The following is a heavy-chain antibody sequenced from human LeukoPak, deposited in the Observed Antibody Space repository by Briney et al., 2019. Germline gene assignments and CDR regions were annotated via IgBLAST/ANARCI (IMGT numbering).Heavy chain of an antibody. V-gene: IGHV3-15*01. CDR3: TSKRTGVRGVNYYYGMDV. Sequence: GGSLRLSCAASGFTFSNAWMSWVRQAPGKGLECVGRIKSKTDGGTTDYAAPVKGRFTISRDDSKNTLYLQMNSLKTEDTAVYYCTSKRTGVRGVNYYYGMDVWGQGTTVTVSS. CDR2: IKSKTDGGTT. CDR1: GFTFSNAW. J-gene: IGHJ6*02. D-gene: IGHD3-10*01.